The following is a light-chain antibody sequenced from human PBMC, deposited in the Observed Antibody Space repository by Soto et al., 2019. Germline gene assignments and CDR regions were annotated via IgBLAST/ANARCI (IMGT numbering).Light chain of an antibody. CDR2: GAS. CDR3: QQYNNWALT. Sequence: EVVMTQSPATLSVSPGERATLSCRASQSVSTLLAWYQHKPGQAPRLLVYGASTRATGIPDRFSARGSGTEFARTIISLQSGDFAVYYCQQYNNWALTFGGGTKVEIK. V-gene: IGKV3-15*01. CDR1: QSVSTL. J-gene: IGKJ4*01.